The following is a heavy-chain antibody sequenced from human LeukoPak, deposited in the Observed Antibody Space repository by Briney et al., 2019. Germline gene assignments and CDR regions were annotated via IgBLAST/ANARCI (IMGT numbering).Heavy chain of an antibody. CDR1: GGTFSSYA. CDR2: IIPIFGTA. Sequence: SVKVSCKASGGTFSSYAISWVRQAPGQGLEWMGGIIPIFGTANYAQKFQGRVTITADESTSTAYMELSSLRSEDTAVYYCARVRGIAAGRYYFDYWGQGTLVTVSS. D-gene: IGHD6-13*01. J-gene: IGHJ4*02. CDR3: ARVRGIAAGRYYFDY. V-gene: IGHV1-69*13.